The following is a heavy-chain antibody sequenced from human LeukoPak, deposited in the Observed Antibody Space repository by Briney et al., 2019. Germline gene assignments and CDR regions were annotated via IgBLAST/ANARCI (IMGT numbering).Heavy chain of an antibody. Sequence: ASVKVSCTASGYTFTSYDINWVRQATGQGLEWMGWMNPNSGNTGYAQKFQGRVTMTRNTSISTAYMELSSLRSEDTAVYYCAATGIAAAGTTFFFDYGMDVWGQGTTVTVSS. CDR1: GYTFTSYD. J-gene: IGHJ6*02. CDR2: MNPNSGNT. V-gene: IGHV1-8*01. D-gene: IGHD6-13*01. CDR3: AATGIAAAGTTFFFDYGMDV.